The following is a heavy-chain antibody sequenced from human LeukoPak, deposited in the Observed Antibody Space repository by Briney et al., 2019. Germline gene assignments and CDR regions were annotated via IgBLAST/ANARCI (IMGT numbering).Heavy chain of an antibody. CDR3: ARHLASDDAFDI. Sequence: SETLSLTCTVSGGSISSSSYYWGWIRQPPGKGLEWIGSIYYSGSTYYNPSLKSRVTISVDTSKNQFSLKLSSVTAADTAVYYCARHLASDDAFDIWGQGTMVTVSS. V-gene: IGHV4-39*01. J-gene: IGHJ3*02. CDR2: IYYSGST. CDR1: GGSISSSSYY.